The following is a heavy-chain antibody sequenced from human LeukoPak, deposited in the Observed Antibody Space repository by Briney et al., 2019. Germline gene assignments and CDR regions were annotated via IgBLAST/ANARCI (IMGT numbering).Heavy chain of an antibody. CDR3: ARDINTAMVFYYYGMDV. CDR1: GYTLTELS. D-gene: IGHD5-18*01. J-gene: IGHJ6*02. V-gene: IGHV1-24*01. Sequence: ASVKVSCKVSGYTLTELSMHWVRQAPGKGLEWMGGFDPEDGETIYAQKFQGRVTITADKSTSTAYMELSSLRSEDTAVYYCARDINTAMVFYYYGMDVWGQGTTVTVSS. CDR2: FDPEDGET.